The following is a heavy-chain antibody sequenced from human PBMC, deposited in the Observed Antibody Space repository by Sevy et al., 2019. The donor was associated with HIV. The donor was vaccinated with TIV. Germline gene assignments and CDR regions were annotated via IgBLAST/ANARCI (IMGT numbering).Heavy chain of an antibody. CDR1: GFTFSSYA. Sequence: GGSLRLSCAASGFTFSSYAMSWVRQAPGKGLEWVSAISGSGGSTYYADSVKGRFTISRDNSKNTLYRQMNSLRAEDTAVYYCAKDGYCSSTSCLREDYYYYYGMDVWGQGTTVTVSS. J-gene: IGHJ6*02. CDR2: ISGSGGST. D-gene: IGHD2-2*01. CDR3: AKDGYCSSTSCLREDYYYYYGMDV. V-gene: IGHV3-23*01.